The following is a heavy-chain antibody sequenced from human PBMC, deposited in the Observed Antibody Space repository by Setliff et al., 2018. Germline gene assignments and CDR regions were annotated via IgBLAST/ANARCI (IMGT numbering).Heavy chain of an antibody. CDR3: ARMSGFQYIDV. J-gene: IGHJ6*03. CDR1: GGTFSDYY. Sequence: SETLSLTCAAYGGTFSDYYWTWIRQPPGKGLEWVGEINHRGSTTYNPSLKSRVTISVDTSKNQFSLSLTSVTAADTAVYYCARMSGFQYIDVWGKGTTVTVSS. D-gene: IGHD3-3*01. V-gene: IGHV4-34*01. CDR2: INHRGST.